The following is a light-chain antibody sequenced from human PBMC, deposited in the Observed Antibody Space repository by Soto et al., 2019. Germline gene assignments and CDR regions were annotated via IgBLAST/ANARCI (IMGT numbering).Light chain of an antibody. CDR1: QPVTNY. V-gene: IGKV1-6*01. J-gene: IGKJ1*01. Sequence: IQMTQSPSSLSASVGDRVTITCRASQPVTNYLSWYQQKPGKAPKLLIYKASTLESGVPSRFNGSGSGTEFTLTISSLQPDDFATYYCLQDFNYPWTFGQGTKV. CDR2: KAS. CDR3: LQDFNYPWT.